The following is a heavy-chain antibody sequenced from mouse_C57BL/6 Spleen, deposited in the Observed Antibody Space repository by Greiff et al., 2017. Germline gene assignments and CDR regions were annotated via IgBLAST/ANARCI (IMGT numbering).Heavy chain of an antibody. D-gene: IGHD2-4*01. Sequence: QVQLQQPGAELVKPGASVKMSCKASGYTFTSYWITWVKQRPGQGLEWIGDIYPGSGSTNYNEKFKCKATLTVDTSSSTAYMQLNSLTSEDSAVYYCAREDDYDEAWFAYWGQGTLVTVSA. V-gene: IGHV1-55*01. CDR2: IYPGSGST. J-gene: IGHJ3*01. CDR3: AREDDYDEAWFAY. CDR1: GYTFTSYW.